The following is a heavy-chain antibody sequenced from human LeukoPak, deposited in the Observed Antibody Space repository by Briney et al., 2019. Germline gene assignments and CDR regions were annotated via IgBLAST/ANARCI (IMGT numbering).Heavy chain of an antibody. D-gene: IGHD2-15*01. CDR2: IYYSGST. CDR1: GGSISSSSYY. Sequence: MASETLSLTCTVSGGSISSSSYYWSWIRQPPGKGLEWIGYIYYSGSTNYNPSLKSRVTISVDTSKNQFSLKLSSVTAADTAVYYCARSSLYCSGGSCYDIFDYWGQGTLVTVSS. V-gene: IGHV4-61*01. J-gene: IGHJ4*02. CDR3: ARSSLYCSGGSCYDIFDY.